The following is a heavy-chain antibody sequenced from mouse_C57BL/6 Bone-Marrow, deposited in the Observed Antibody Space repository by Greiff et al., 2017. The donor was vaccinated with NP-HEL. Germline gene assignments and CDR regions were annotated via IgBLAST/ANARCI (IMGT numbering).Heavy chain of an antibody. J-gene: IGHJ2*01. CDR2: SRNKANDYTT. V-gene: IGHV7-1*01. CDR1: GFTFSDFY. CDR3: ARDGSSAY. Sequence: EVKLVESGGGLVQSGRSLRLSCATSGFTFSDFYMEWVRQAPGKGLEWIAASRNKANDYTTEYSASVKCRFIVSRDTSQSILYLQMNALRAEDTAIYYCARDGSSAYWGQGTTLTVSS. D-gene: IGHD1-1*01.